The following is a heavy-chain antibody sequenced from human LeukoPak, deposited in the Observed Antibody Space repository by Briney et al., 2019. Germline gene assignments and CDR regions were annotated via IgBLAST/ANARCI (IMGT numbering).Heavy chain of an antibody. CDR2: ISSRSTYI. D-gene: IGHD1-1*01. CDR3: ARDFISATATGLYYSYMDV. J-gene: IGHJ6*03. V-gene: IGHV3-21*01. Sequence: PGGSLRLSCAASGFTFNNYSMNWVRQAPGMGLEWVASISSRSTYIFYADSVKGRFTISRDNAKNSLYLQMNSLRAEDTAVYYCARDFISATATGLYYSYMDVWGKGTTVTVSS. CDR1: GFTFNNYS.